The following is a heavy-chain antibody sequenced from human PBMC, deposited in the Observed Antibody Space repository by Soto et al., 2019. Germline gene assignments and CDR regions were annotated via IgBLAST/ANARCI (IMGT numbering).Heavy chain of an antibody. J-gene: IGHJ4*02. CDR3: ARGRRYYDSSGYLDY. D-gene: IGHD3-22*01. CDR2: IYHSGST. CDR1: GGSISSGGYS. V-gene: IGHV4-30-2*01. Sequence: SETLSLTCAVSGGSISSGGYSWSWIRQPPGKGLEWIGYIYHSGSTYCNPSLKSRVTISVDRSKNQFSLKLSSVTAADTAVYYCARGRRYYDSSGYLDYWGQGTLVTVSS.